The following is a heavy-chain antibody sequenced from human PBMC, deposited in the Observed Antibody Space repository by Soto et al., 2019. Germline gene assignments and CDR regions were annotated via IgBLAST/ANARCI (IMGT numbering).Heavy chain of an antibody. CDR3: ARDERYYNTGYYYYGMDV. J-gene: IGHJ6*02. V-gene: IGHV1-2*04. Sequence: ASVKVSCKASGYTFTGYYMHWVRQAPGQGLEWMGWINPNSGGTNYAQKFQGWVTMTRDTSISTAYMELSRLRSDDTAVYYCARDERYYNTGYYYYGMDVWGQGTTVTVSS. CDR1: GYTFTGYY. D-gene: IGHD1-20*01. CDR2: INPNSGGT.